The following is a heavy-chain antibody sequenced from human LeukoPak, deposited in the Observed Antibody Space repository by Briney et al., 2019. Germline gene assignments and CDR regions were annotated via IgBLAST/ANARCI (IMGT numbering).Heavy chain of an antibody. CDR2: INHSGST. CDR1: AGLFSGYY. D-gene: IGHD1-26*01. CDR3: ARAGASAY. Sequence: SETLSPTCAVYAGLFSGYYWSWIRQHPRKWLEWIREINHSGSTNYNPSLKSRVTISVDPSKNQFSLKLSSVTAADTAVYYCARAGASAYWGQGTLVTVSS. V-gene: IGHV4-34*01. J-gene: IGHJ4*02.